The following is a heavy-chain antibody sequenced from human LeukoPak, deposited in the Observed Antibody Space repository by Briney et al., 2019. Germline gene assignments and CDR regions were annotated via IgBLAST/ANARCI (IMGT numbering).Heavy chain of an antibody. CDR1: GGSISSSSYY. J-gene: IGHJ4*02. D-gene: IGHD3-22*01. CDR3: ARLYYDSSGYYQICYFDY. Sequence: SETLSLTCTVSGGSISSSSYYWGWIRQPPGKGLEWLGSIYYSGSTYYNPSLKSRVTISVDTSKNQFSLNLSSVTAADTAVYYGARLYYDSSGYYQICYFDYWGQGTLVTVSS. CDR2: IYYSGST. V-gene: IGHV4-39*01.